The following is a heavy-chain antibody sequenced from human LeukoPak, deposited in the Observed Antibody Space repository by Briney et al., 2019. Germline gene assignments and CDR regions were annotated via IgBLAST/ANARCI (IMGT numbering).Heavy chain of an antibody. CDR2: IKEDGSEI. D-gene: IGHD2-2*01. J-gene: IGHJ4*02. Sequence: GGSLRLSCAASGFTFSTYWMSWVRQAPGKGLEWVANIKEDGSEIHHVDSVKGRFTISRDNAKNSLYLQINSLRAEDTAVYYCARGGYQLIDYWGQGTLVTVSS. CDR1: GFTFSTYW. CDR3: ARGGYQLIDY. V-gene: IGHV3-7*01.